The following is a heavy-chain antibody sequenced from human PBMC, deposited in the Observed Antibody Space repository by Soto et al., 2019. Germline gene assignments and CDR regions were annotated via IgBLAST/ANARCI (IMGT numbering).Heavy chain of an antibody. CDR2: INPSGGGT. J-gene: IGHJ6*02. CDR1: GYNFTRYH. CDR3: ARGPAIGGGGFPVGYVEG. D-gene: IGHD2-15*01. Sequence: QVQLVQSGAEVTKPGASVNISCRASGYNFTRYHMHWVRQAPGQGLEWMGRINPSGGGTTYAQKFKGRVPITWDTSRCISYRGRSSRSSEEPAVYYCARGPAIGGGGFPVGYVEGWGQGSTVTAPS. V-gene: IGHV1-46*01.